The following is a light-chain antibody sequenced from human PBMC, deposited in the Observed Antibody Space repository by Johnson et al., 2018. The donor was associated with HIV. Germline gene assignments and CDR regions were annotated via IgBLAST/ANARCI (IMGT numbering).Light chain of an antibody. Sequence: QSALTQPPSVSAAPGQKVPIYCSGSRSTVGSSFVSWYRQVPGTAPKLLIYDNNKRPSGIPGRFSGSKSGPSATLGITGLQTGDEADYYCGTWDSSLTSYVFGAGTKVTVL. J-gene: IGLJ1*01. CDR3: GTWDSSLTSYV. CDR2: DNN. V-gene: IGLV1-51*01. CDR1: RSTVGSSF.